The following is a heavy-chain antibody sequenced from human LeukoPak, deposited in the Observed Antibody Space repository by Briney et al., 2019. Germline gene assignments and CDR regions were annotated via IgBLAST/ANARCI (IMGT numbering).Heavy chain of an antibody. CDR2: ISSSSSYI. J-gene: IGHJ4*02. Sequence: GGSLRLSCAASGFTFSSYSMNWLRQAPGKGLEWVSSISSSSSYIYYADSVKGRFTISRDNAKFSLYLQMYSLRAEDTTVYYCAGDSLPIYTICGVVQDYWGQGTLVTVSS. CDR1: GFTFSSYS. D-gene: IGHD3-3*01. V-gene: IGHV3-21*01. CDR3: AGDSLPIYTICGVVQDY.